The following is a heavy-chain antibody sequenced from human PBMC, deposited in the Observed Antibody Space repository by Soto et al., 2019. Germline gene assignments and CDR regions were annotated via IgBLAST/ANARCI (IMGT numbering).Heavy chain of an antibody. CDR3: AKGGDIVVVVAAYFDY. J-gene: IGHJ4*02. Sequence: EVQLLESGGGLVQPGGSLRLSCAASGFTFSSYAMSWVRQAPGKGLEWVSAISGSGGSTYYADSVKGRFTISRDNSKDTRYLQMNSLRAEDTAVYYCAKGGDIVVVVAAYFDYWGQGTLVTVSS. CDR2: ISGSGGST. V-gene: IGHV3-23*01. D-gene: IGHD2-15*01. CDR1: GFTFSSYA.